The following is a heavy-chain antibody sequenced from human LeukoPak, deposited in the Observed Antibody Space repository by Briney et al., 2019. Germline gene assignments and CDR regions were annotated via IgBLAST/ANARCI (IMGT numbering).Heavy chain of an antibody. CDR2: IYYSGST. CDR1: GGSISSYY. Sequence: SETLSLTCTVSGGSISSYYWSWIRQPPGKGLEWIGYIYYSGSTNYNPSLKSRVTISVDTSKNQLSLKLSSVTAADTAVYYCASYALDKGAFDIWGQGTMVTVSS. J-gene: IGHJ3*02. V-gene: IGHV4-59*08. CDR3: ASYALDKGAFDI. D-gene: IGHD2-2*01.